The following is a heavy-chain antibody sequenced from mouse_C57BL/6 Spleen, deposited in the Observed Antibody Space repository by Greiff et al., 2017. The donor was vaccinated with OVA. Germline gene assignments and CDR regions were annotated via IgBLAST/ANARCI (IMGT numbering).Heavy chain of an antibody. CDR1: GFNIKDYY. J-gene: IGHJ3*01. CDR2: IDPEDGDT. CDR3: TTGGYGNWFAY. D-gene: IGHD2-10*02. V-gene: IGHV14-1*01. Sequence: EVQLQQSGAELVRPGASVKLSCTASGFNIKDYYMHWVKQRPEQGLEWIGRIDPEDGDTEYAPKFQGKATMTADTSSNTAYLQLSSLTSEDTAVYYCTTGGYGNWFAYWGQGTLVTVSA.